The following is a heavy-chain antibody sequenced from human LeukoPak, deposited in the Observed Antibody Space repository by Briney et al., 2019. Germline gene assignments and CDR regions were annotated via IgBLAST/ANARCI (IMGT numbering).Heavy chain of an antibody. CDR1: GGSISSYY. J-gene: IGHJ4*02. D-gene: IGHD3-22*01. CDR2: IYTSGST. Sequence: PSETLSLTCTVSGGSISSYYWSWVRQPAGKGLEWIGRIYTSGSTNYNPSLKSRVTISVDKSKNQFSLKLSSVTAADTAVYYCAREPLSSGYYSDYWGQGTLVTVSS. CDR3: AREPLSSGYYSDY. V-gene: IGHV4-4*07.